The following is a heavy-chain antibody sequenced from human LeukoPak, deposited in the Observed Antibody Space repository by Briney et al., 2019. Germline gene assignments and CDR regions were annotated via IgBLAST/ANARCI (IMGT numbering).Heavy chain of an antibody. D-gene: IGHD5-18*01. CDR1: GGSFSGYY. CDR3: ARVKGYSYGYPPYYYYYGMDV. V-gene: IGHV4-34*01. CDR2: INHSGST. J-gene: IGHJ6*02. Sequence: SETLSLTCAVYGGSFSGYYWSWIRQPPGKGLEWIGKINHSGSTNYNPSLKSRVTISVDTSKNQFSLKLSSVTAADTAVYYCARVKGYSYGYPPYYYYYGMDVWGQGTTVTVSS.